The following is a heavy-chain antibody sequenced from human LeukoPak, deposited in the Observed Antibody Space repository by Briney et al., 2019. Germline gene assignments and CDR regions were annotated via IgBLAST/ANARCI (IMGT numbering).Heavy chain of an antibody. V-gene: IGHV1-18*01. J-gene: IGHJ4*02. CDR2: ISVYNGNT. CDR1: GYTSTVYR. Sequence: ASVKVSSKDPGYTSTVYRGSWMREAPGQGLEWMGWISVYNGNTNYAQKLQGRVTMTTDTSTSTAYMELRSLRSDDTAVYYCARDGSGNYWGQGTLVTVSS. CDR3: ARDGSGNY. D-gene: IGHD1-26*01.